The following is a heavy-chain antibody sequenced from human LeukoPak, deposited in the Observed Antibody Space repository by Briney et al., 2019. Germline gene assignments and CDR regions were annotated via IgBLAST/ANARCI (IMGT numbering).Heavy chain of an antibody. J-gene: IGHJ3*02. D-gene: IGHD1-26*01. CDR2: IYSGGST. Sequence: PGGSLRLSCAASGFTVSSNYMSWVRQAPGKGLEWVSVIYSGGSTYYADSVKDRFTISRDNSKNTLYLQMNSLRAEDTAVYYCARGVGAGSDAFDIWGQGTMVTVSS. CDR3: ARGVGAGSDAFDI. V-gene: IGHV3-53*01. CDR1: GFTVSSNY.